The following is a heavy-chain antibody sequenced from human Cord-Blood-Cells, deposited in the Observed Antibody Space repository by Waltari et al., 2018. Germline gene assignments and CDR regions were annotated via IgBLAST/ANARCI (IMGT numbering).Heavy chain of an antibody. Sequence: QVQLVESGGGVVQPGRSLRLSCAASGFTFSSYGMHWVRQAPGKGLEWVAVIWYDGSNKYYADSVKGRFTISRDNSKNTLYLQMNSLRAEDTAVYYCARDLGITGTTSPYYYYMDVWGKGTTVTVSS. J-gene: IGHJ6*03. CDR1: GFTFSSYG. CDR2: IWYDGSNK. CDR3: ARDLGITGTTSPYYYYMDV. D-gene: IGHD1-7*01. V-gene: IGHV3-33*01.